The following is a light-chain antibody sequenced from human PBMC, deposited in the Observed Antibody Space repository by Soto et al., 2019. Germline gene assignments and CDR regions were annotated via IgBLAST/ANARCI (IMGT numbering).Light chain of an antibody. J-gene: IGKJ4*01. V-gene: IGKV3-20*01. CDR3: QQYGNSLA. CDR2: DAS. Sequence: EIVLTQSPGTLSLSPGERATLSCRASQRVSSRYLAWYQQKPGKAPRLFIYDASSRATGIPDRFRGSVSGTDFAITISRLLPEDFAVYYCQQYGNSLAFGGGTKVKIK. CDR1: QRVSSRY.